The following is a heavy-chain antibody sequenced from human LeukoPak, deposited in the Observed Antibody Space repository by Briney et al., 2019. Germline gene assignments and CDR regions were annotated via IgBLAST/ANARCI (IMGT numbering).Heavy chain of an antibody. D-gene: IGHD3-9*01. Sequence: SVKLSCKASGGTFSSYAISWVRQAPGQGLEWMGRIIPIFGTANYAQKFQGRVTITTDESTSTAYMELSSLRSEDTAVYYCARGRYYDILTGYYGIFDYWGQGTLVTVSS. CDR1: GGTFSSYA. CDR3: ARGRYYDILTGYYGIFDY. V-gene: IGHV1-69*05. J-gene: IGHJ4*02. CDR2: IIPIFGTA.